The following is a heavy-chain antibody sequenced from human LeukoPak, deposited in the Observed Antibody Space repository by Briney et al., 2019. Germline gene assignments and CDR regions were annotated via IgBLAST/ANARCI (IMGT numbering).Heavy chain of an antibody. CDR3: ATTKEARRYFDY. CDR2: ISGSGGST. D-gene: IGHD1-1*01. V-gene: IGHV3-23*01. CDR1: GFTFSSYA. Sequence: GGSLRLSCAASGFTFSSYAMSWVRQAPGKGLEWVSAISGSGGSTYYADSVKGRFTISRDNSKNTLYLQMNTLRAEDTAVYYCATTKEARRYFDYWGQGTLVTVSS. J-gene: IGHJ4*02.